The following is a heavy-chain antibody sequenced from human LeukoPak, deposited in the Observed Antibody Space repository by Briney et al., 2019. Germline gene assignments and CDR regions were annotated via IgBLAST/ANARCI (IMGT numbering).Heavy chain of an antibody. D-gene: IGHD6-19*01. CDR2: LSGSGITT. J-gene: IGHJ4*01. V-gene: IGHV3-23*01. CDR1: GVTFSNSA. CDR3: AKGIYSSGWSYFDY. Sequence: GGSLRLSCAASGVTFSNSAMSWVGQAPGKGLEGVSPLSGSGITTYYADSVKGGFTISRENSKNTLYLQMNSLSAEDTAVYYCAKGIYSSGWSYFDYWGHGTLVTVSS.